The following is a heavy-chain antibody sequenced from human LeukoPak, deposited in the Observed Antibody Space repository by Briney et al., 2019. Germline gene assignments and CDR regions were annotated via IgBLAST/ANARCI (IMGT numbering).Heavy chain of an antibody. CDR1: GFTFSSYG. V-gene: IGHV3-30*03. Sequence: PGGSLRLSCAASGFTFSSYGMHWVRQAPGKGLEWVAVISYDGSNKYYADSVKGRFTISRDNSKNSLYLQMNSLRDEDTAVYYCARNFYNWNDAGGDDYWGQGTLVTVSS. D-gene: IGHD1-1*01. CDR2: ISYDGSNK. J-gene: IGHJ4*02. CDR3: ARNFYNWNDAGGDDY.